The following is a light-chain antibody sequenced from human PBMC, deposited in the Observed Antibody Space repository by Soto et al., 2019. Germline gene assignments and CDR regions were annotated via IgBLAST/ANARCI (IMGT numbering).Light chain of an antibody. CDR2: AAS. J-gene: IGKJ2*01. CDR1: QAVTSSY. V-gene: IGKV3-20*01. Sequence: EIVLTQSPGTLSLSPGERVALSCRASQAVTSSYLAWYQQKPGQAPRLLIYAASSRAPGIPDRFSGSGSGTDFTLTISRLEPEDFAVYYCQQYGSSLPYTFGQGTILEIK. CDR3: QQYGSSLPYT.